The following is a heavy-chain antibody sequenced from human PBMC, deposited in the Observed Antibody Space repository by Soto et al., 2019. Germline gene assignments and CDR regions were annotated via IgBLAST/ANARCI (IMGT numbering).Heavy chain of an antibody. CDR3: ARGGGFDSFDY. J-gene: IGHJ4*02. CDR2: INHLETT. Sequence: QLQLHMSGSGLVKPSQTLSLTCTVSGASITYGAYSWSWIRQTPGKGLEWIGYINHLETTFYNPSFESRLTLSIDRTESQFSLNLKSMSAADRAVYFCARGGGFDSFDYWGQGILVTVSS. V-gene: IGHV4-30-2*01. CDR1: GASITYGAYS. D-gene: IGHD3-10*01.